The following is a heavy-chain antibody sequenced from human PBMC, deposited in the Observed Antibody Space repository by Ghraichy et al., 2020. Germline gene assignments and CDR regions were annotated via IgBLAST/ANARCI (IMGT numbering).Heavy chain of an antibody. Sequence: GGSLRLSCVASGFAYNSYWMNWIRQAPGKGLEWVAYIKYDGSAKYYVDSVKGRFVISRDNAKNSLFLQMNSLRAEDTAVYYCARGWGRFDYWGQGTLVTVSS. D-gene: IGHD1-26*01. V-gene: IGHV3-7*01. CDR2: IKYDGSAK. CDR1: GFAYNSYW. J-gene: IGHJ4*02. CDR3: ARGWGRFDY.